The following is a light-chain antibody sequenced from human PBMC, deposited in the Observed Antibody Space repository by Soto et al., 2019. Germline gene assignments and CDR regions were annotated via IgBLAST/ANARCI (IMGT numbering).Light chain of an antibody. CDR3: SSYSGSNNYV. Sequence: QSALTQPPSASGSPGQSVTISCTGTSSDVGGYNYVSWYQQHPGKAPKLMIYEVSKRPSGVPDRFSGSKSGNTASLPVSGLQADDEADYYCSSYSGSNNYVFGTGTKVTVL. CDR1: SSDVGGYNY. J-gene: IGLJ1*01. CDR2: EVS. V-gene: IGLV2-8*01.